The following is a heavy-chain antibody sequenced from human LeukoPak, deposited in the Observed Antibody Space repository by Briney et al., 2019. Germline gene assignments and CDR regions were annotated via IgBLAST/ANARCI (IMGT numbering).Heavy chain of an antibody. J-gene: IGHJ4*02. CDR2: ISDYSGNT. V-gene: IGHV1-18*01. CDR1: GYSLSSNG. CDR3: AREGATDYYFDP. Sequence: GASVTVSCKASGYSLSSNGIGWARQAPGQGLEWMGWISDYSGNTKYAQNFQDRVTLTTDRSTNTAYMELRSLRSDDTAVYYCAREGATDYYFDPWGQGTLVTVSS. D-gene: IGHD4-11*01.